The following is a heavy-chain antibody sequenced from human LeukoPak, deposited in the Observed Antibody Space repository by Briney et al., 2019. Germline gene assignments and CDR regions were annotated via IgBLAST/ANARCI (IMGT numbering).Heavy chain of an antibody. V-gene: IGHV4-39*01. CDR1: GGSISSIAYH. J-gene: IGHJ4*02. CDR2: VYYTGST. CDR3: ARLSITGTSDY. D-gene: IGHD1-20*01. Sequence: SETLSLTCAVSGGSISSIAYHWGWIRQPPGKGLEWIGSVYYTGSTYYNPSLKSRVTISVDTSENQFSLKLISVTAADTAVYYCARLSITGTSDYWGQGTLVTVSS.